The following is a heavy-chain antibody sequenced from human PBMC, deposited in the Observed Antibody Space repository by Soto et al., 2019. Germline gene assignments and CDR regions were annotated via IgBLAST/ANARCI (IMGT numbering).Heavy chain of an antibody. D-gene: IGHD2-2*01. CDR3: AKEGSSYYDMDV. V-gene: IGHV3-23*01. CDR2: ISGTGGST. CDR1: GFAFSAYG. J-gene: IGHJ6*02. Sequence: PGGSLRLSCAASGFAFSAYGMNWVRQAPGKGLEWVSVISGTGGSTKYADSVKGRFTIPRDNSEKTLYLQMNSLRAEDTAVYYCAKEGSSYYDMDVWGQGTSVTVSS.